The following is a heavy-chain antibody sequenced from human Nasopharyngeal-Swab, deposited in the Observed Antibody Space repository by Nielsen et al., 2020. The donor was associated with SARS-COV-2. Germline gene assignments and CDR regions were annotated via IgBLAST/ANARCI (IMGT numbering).Heavy chain of an antibody. Sequence: GESLKIPCAASGFTFSSYAMSWVRQAPGKGLEWVSVIYSGGSSTYYADSVKGRFTISRDNSKSTLYLQMNSLRAEDTAVYYCAKEDTAMVIFDYWGQGTLVTVSS. D-gene: IGHD5-18*01. J-gene: IGHJ4*02. CDR1: GFTFSSYA. V-gene: IGHV3-23*03. CDR3: AKEDTAMVIFDY. CDR2: IYSGGSST.